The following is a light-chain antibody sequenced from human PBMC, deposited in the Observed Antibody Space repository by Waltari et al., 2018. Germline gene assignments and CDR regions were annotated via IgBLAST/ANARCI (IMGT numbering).Light chain of an antibody. CDR2: RTY. CDR3: QQRAAWPNT. V-gene: IGKV3-11*01. CDR1: QSVNNF. Sequence: EIVLTQSPATLSLSPGEGATLSCRASQSVNNFLAWYQQKPGQAPRLLIYRTYNRATGIPARFSGSGSGTDFTLTISSLAPEDFAVYYCQQRAAWPNTFGQGTKLEIK. J-gene: IGKJ2*01.